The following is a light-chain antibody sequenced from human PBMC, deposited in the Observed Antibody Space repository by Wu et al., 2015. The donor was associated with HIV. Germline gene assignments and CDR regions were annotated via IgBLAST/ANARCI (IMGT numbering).Light chain of an antibody. CDR3: QQYNSWVLT. Sequence: IVLTQSPATLSVSPGQRATLSCRASQTVGSKLAWYQQKPGQAPRLLIYAASTRATGIPARFSGSGFGTDFTLTISSLQSEDCAVYYCQQYNSWVLTFGGGTKVEIE. CDR1: QTVGSK. CDR2: AAS. V-gene: IGKV3-15*01. J-gene: IGKJ4*01.